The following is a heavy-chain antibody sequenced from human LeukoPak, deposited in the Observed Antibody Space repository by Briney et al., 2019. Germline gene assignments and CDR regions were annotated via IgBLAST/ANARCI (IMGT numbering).Heavy chain of an antibody. Sequence: SETLSLTCTVSGGSISGYYWSWIRQPAGKGLEWIGRIYSSGSTNYNPSLKSRVTMSLDTSKNQLSLKLSSVTAADTAVYYCARVDSSGYYSFDYWGQGTLVTVSS. V-gene: IGHV4-4*07. CDR1: GGSISGYY. CDR2: IYSSGST. J-gene: IGHJ4*02. D-gene: IGHD3-22*01. CDR3: ARVDSSGYYSFDY.